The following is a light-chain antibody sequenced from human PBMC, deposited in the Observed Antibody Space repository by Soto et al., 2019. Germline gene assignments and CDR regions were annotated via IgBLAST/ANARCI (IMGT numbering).Light chain of an antibody. J-gene: IGKJ1*01. CDR3: QDLAYPQWT. V-gene: IGKV3-20*01. CDR1: QSGSSQY. CDR2: SVS. Sequence: VLTQSPATLSLSPGERATLSCRASQSGSSQYLSWYQQRPGPPPRLFIYSVSIRANGIPDRFSGSVSGSDFTLTINRLEPEDGAVDEGQDLAYPQWTFGQGTKVDIK.